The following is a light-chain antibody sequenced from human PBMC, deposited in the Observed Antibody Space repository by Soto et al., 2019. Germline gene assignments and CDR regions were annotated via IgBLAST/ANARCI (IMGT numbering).Light chain of an antibody. Sequence: QSVLTQPASVSGSPGQSITISCTGTSSDVGGYNYVSWYQQHPGKAPKLMIYDVSNRPSGVSNRFSGSKSGNMASLTISGLQAEDEADYYCSSYTSSSTLGVVFGGGTKVTVL. CDR3: SSYTSSSTLGVV. CDR2: DVS. CDR1: SSDVGGYNY. J-gene: IGLJ2*01. V-gene: IGLV2-14*01.